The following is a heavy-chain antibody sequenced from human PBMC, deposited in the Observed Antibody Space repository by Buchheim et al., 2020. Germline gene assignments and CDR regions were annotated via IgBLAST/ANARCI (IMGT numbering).Heavy chain of an antibody. D-gene: IGHD1-1*01. V-gene: IGHV1-46*03. CDR2: IKTSGGTI. Sequence: QVQLVQSGAEVKQPGASVKISCKTSGYTFTSYHIHWVRQAPGQGLEWMGIIKTSGGTIFLAEKFQGRVTLTRDTSTGTVYMELNSLRSEDTAVYSCARELESSFYFDYWGQGTL. CDR1: GYTFTSYH. J-gene: IGHJ4*02. CDR3: ARELESSFYFDY.